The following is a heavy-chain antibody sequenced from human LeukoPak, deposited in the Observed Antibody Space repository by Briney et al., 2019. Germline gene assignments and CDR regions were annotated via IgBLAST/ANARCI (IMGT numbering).Heavy chain of an antibody. CDR1: GFTFSDYA. V-gene: IGHV3-23*01. CDR2: ITRTTRST. Sequence: GGSLRLSCAASGFTFSDYAMSWVRQAPGEGLEWVSTITRTTRSTSYADSVKGRFTISRDNSKNMLYLEMNSLRVEDTAAYYCANYLGSFDFWGQGALVTVSS. J-gene: IGHJ4*02. D-gene: IGHD3-10*01. CDR3: ANYLGSFDF.